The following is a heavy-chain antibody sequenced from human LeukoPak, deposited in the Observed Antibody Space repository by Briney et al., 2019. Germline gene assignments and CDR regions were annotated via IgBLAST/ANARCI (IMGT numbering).Heavy chain of an antibody. V-gene: IGHV3-7*01. CDR2: TKKDGSEK. Sequence: PGGSLRLSCAASGFTFSSYWMSWVRQAPGKGLEWVANTKKDGSEKEYVDSVKGRFTISRDNAKNSLYLQMNSLKVEDTAVYYCVRVDTSGYYYELSFDYWGQGTLVTVSS. CDR1: GFTFSSYW. J-gene: IGHJ4*02. D-gene: IGHD3-22*01. CDR3: VRVDTSGYYYELSFDY.